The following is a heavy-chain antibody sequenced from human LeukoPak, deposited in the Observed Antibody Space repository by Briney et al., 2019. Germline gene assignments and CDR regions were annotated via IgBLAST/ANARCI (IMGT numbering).Heavy chain of an antibody. CDR3: AREASGTRRYYYYYMDL. V-gene: IGHV4-4*07. J-gene: IGHJ6*03. Sequence: PSETLSLTCTVFGGSISRNYWSWIRQPAGKGLEWIGHIYSSGDTNYNPSLKSRVTMSIDTSENQFSLKLTSVTAADTAVYYCAREASGTRRYYYYYMDLWGKGNTVNV. CDR1: GGSISRNY. D-gene: IGHD6-13*01. CDR2: IYSSGDT.